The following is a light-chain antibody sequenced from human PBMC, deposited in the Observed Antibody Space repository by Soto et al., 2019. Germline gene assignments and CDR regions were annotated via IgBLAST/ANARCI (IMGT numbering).Light chain of an antibody. Sequence: AIRMTQSPSSFSASTGDRVTVTCRASQAISSYLAWYQQKPGKAPKLLIYAASTLQSGAPSRFSGSGSGTESTLTISCLQSEDFATYYCQQYYSNPRTFGQGTTVEIK. J-gene: IGKJ1*01. CDR3: QQYYSNPRT. CDR2: AAS. CDR1: QAISSY. V-gene: IGKV1-8*01.